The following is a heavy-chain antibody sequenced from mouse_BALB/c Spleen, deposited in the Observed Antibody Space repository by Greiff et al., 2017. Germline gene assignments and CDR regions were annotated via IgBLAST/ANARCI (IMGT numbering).Heavy chain of an antibody. D-gene: IGHD2-1*01. V-gene: IGHV1S135*01. J-gene: IGHJ3*01. Sequence: EVKLQESGPELMKPGASVKISCKASGYSFTSYYMHWVKQSHGKSLEWIGYIDPFNGGTSYNQKFKGKATLTVDKSSSTAYMHLSSLTSEDSAVYYCASYGIPFAYWGQGTLVTVSA. CDR2: IDPFNGGT. CDR1: GYSFTSYY. CDR3: ASYGIPFAY.